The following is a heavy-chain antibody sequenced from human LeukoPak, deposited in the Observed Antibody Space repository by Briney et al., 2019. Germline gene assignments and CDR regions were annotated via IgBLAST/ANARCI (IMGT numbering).Heavy chain of an antibody. Sequence: PGGSLRLSCAASGFTFSSYAMSWVRQAPGKGLEWVANIKQDGSEKYYVDSVKGRFTISRDNAKNSLYLQMNSLRAEDTALYYCAKGGGAAPYYFHGMDVWGQGTTVTVSS. V-gene: IGHV3-7*03. CDR1: GFTFSSYA. D-gene: IGHD1-26*01. J-gene: IGHJ6*02. CDR2: IKQDGSEK. CDR3: AKGGGAAPYYFHGMDV.